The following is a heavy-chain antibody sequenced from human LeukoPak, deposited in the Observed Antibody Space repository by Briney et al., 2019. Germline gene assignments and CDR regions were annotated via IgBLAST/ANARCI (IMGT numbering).Heavy chain of an antibody. CDR3: ARDQRIAARPYYYYGMDV. CDR1: GYTFTGYY. D-gene: IGHD6-6*01. Sequence: ASVKVSCKASGYTFTGYYIHWVRQAPGQGLEWMGWINPNSGGTNYAQKFQGRVTMTRDTSISTAYMELSRLRSDDTAVYYCARDQRIAARPYYYYGMDVWGQGTTVTVSS. V-gene: IGHV1-2*02. J-gene: IGHJ6*02. CDR2: INPNSGGT.